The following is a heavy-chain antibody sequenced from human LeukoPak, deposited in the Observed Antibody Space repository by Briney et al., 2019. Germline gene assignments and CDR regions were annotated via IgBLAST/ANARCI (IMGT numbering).Heavy chain of an antibody. CDR1: GYSFTSYW. CDR3: AGPIRLSNYVRYFDY. CDR2: IYPGDSDT. Sequence: GESLKISCKGSGYSFTSYWIGWVRQMPGKGLEWMGIIYPGDSDTRYSPSFQGQVTISADKSISTAYLQWSSLKASDTAMYYCAGPIRLSNYVRYFDYWGQGTLVTVSS. V-gene: IGHV5-51*01. D-gene: IGHD4-11*01. J-gene: IGHJ4*02.